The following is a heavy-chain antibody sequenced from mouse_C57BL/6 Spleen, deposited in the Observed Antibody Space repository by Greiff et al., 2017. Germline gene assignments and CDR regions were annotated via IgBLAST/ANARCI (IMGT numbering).Heavy chain of an antibody. CDR2: IDPETGGT. V-gene: IGHV1-15*01. J-gene: IGHJ1*03. Sequence: QVQLQQSGAELVRPGASVTLSCKASGYTFTDYEMHWVKQTPVHGLEWIGAIDPETGGTAYNQKFKGKAILTADKSSSTTYMGLRSLTSEDSAVYYCTSSFITTVVARWYFDVWGTGTTVTVSS. CDR1: GYTFTDYE. CDR3: TSSFITTVVARWYFDV. D-gene: IGHD1-1*01.